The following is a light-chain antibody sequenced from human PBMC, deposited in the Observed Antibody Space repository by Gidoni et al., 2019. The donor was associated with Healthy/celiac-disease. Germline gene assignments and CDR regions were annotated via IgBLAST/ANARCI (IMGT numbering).Light chain of an antibody. V-gene: IGKV3-20*01. CDR2: GAS. J-gene: IGKJ2*01. CDR3: QQYGSSPTT. CDR1: QIVSSSY. Sequence: DIVLTQSPSTLSWSPGDRATLSCRASQIVSSSYLAWYQQKPGQAPRLLIYGASSRATGIPDRLSGSGSGTDFTLTISRLEPEDFAVYYCQQYGSSPTTFGQGTKLEIK.